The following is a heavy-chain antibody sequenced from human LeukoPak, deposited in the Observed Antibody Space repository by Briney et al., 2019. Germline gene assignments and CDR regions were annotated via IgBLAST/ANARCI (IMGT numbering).Heavy chain of an antibody. CDR2: INHSGST. CDR1: GYSISSGYY. D-gene: IGHD1-26*01. CDR3: ARGLERVGATYYYYMDV. J-gene: IGHJ6*03. Sequence: WETLSLTCTVSGYSISSGYYCGWIRPPPGKGLEWIGEINHSGSTNYNPSLKSRVTISVDTSKNQFSLKLSSVTAADTAVYYCARGLERVGATYYYYMDVWGKGTTVTVSS. V-gene: IGHV4-38-2*02.